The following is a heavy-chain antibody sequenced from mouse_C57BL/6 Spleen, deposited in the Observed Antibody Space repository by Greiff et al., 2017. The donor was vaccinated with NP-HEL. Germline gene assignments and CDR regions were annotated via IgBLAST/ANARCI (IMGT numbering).Heavy chain of an antibody. Sequence: DVQLQESVAELVRPGASVKLSCTASGFNIKNTYMHWVKQRPEQGLEWIGRIDPANGNTKYAPKFQGKATITADTSSNTAYLQLSSLTSEDTAIYYCALYYDYDVGAMDYWGQGTSVTVSS. V-gene: IGHV14-3*01. CDR2: IDPANGNT. CDR3: ALYYDYDVGAMDY. D-gene: IGHD2-4*01. CDR1: GFNIKNTY. J-gene: IGHJ4*01.